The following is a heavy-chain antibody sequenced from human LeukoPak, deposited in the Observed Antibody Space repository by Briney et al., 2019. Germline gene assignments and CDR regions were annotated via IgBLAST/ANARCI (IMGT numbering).Heavy chain of an antibody. Sequence: GGSLRLSCAASGFTFSSYSMNWVRQAPGRGLERDSYISGNSGTTYYADSVRGQFTISRDNAKNSLYLQMNSLRAEDTPVYNCARDSSSWYYWGQGALVTVSS. CDR1: GFTFSSYS. D-gene: IGHD6-13*01. J-gene: IGHJ4*02. CDR3: ARDSSSWYY. CDR2: ISGNSGTT. V-gene: IGHV3-48*01.